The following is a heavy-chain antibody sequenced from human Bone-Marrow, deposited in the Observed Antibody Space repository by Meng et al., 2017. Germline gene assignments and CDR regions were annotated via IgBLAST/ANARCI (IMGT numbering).Heavy chain of an antibody. J-gene: IGHJ4*02. D-gene: IGHD2-21*01. CDR1: GFTFSSYW. CDR2: IKQDGSEK. Sequence: GESLKISCAASGFTFSSYWMSWVRQAPGKGLEWVANIKQDGSEKYYVDSVKGRFTISRDNAKNSLYLQMNSLRAEDTAVYYCARETLVITKGIEHWGQGTLVTVSS. V-gene: IGHV3-7*01. CDR3: ARETLVITKGIEH.